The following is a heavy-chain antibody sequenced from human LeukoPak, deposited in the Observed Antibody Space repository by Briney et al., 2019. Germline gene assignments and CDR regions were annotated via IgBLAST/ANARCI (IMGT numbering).Heavy chain of an antibody. CDR2: IYSGGST. V-gene: IGHV3-66*01. D-gene: IGHD3-10*01. CDR1: GFTVSSNY. J-gene: IGHJ6*02. CDR3: ARDGLWFGVYYYYGMDV. Sequence: GGSLRLSCAASGFTVSSNYMSWVRQAPGKGLEWVSVIYSGGSTYYADSVKGRFTISRDNAKNSLYLQMNSLRAEDTAVYYCARDGLWFGVYYYYGMDVWGQGTTVTVSS.